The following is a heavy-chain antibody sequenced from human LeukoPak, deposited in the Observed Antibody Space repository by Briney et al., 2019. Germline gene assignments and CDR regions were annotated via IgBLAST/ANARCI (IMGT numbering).Heavy chain of an antibody. CDR2: IYSSGST. Sequence: PSETLSLTCTVSGGSISSYYWSWIRQPPGKGLEWIGYIYSSGSTYYNPSLKSRVTISVDTSKNQFSLMLSSVTAADTAVYYCARRGTSSSLDFWGQGTLVIVPS. J-gene: IGHJ4*02. D-gene: IGHD2-2*01. V-gene: IGHV4-59*08. CDR1: GGSISSYY. CDR3: ARRGTSSSLDF.